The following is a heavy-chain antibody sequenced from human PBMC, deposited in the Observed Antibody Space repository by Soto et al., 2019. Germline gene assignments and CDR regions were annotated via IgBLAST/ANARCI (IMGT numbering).Heavy chain of an antibody. V-gene: IGHV3-23*01. CDR1: GFSFSSYL. CDR2: IMGTGGKT. D-gene: IGHD1-20*01. Sequence: EVHLLESGGGLVQPGGSLTLSCAASGFSFSSYLMNWVRQAPGKGLESVAVIMGTGGKTYYADSVQGRFTISRDDSKSTVFLQMNSLRADDTATYYSAKGGDNWYFDYRGQGTLVTVTS. CDR3: AKGGDNWYFDY. J-gene: IGHJ4*02.